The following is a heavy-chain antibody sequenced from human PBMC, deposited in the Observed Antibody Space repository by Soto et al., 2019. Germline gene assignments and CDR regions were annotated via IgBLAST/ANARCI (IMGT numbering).Heavy chain of an antibody. CDR1: GGSISSGGYY. CDR2: IYYSGST. J-gene: IGHJ6*02. D-gene: IGHD3-10*01. V-gene: IGHV4-31*03. Sequence: PSETLSLTCTVSGGSISSGGYYWSWIRQHPGKGLEWIGCIYYSGSTYYNPSLKSRVTISVDTSKNQFSLKLSSVTAADTAVYYCAGTYYYGSGTSYYYYGMDVWGQGTTVTVSS. CDR3: AGTYYYGSGTSYYYYGMDV.